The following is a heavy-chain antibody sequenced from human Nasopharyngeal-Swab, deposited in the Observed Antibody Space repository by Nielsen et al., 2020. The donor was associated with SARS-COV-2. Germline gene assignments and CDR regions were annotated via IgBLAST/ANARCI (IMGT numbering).Heavy chain of an antibody. V-gene: IGHV4-59*01. Sequence: SETLSLTCSVSGGSISSYYWSWIRQPPGKGLEWIGYIYYSGSTNYNPSLKSRVTISVDTSKNQFSLKLSSVTAADTAVYYCARVSGYCSSTSCYTGGIDYWGQGTLVTVSS. J-gene: IGHJ4*02. D-gene: IGHD2-2*02. CDR2: IYYSGST. CDR1: GGSISSYY. CDR3: ARVSGYCSSTSCYTGGIDY.